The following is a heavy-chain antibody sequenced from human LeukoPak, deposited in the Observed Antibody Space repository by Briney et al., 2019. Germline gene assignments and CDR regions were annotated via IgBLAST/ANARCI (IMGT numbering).Heavy chain of an antibody. Sequence: ASVKVSCKASGYTFTSYGISWVREAPGQGLEWMGWISAYNGNTNYAQKLQGRVTMTTDTSTSTAYMELRSLRSDDTAVYYCARDHIAVAGSGAFDIWGQGTMVTVSS. V-gene: IGHV1-18*01. CDR3: ARDHIAVAGSGAFDI. CDR2: ISAYNGNT. CDR1: GYTFTSYG. J-gene: IGHJ3*02. D-gene: IGHD6-19*01.